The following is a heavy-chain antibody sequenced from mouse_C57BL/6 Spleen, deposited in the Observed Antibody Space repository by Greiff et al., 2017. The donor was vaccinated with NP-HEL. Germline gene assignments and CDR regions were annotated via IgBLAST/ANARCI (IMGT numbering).Heavy chain of an antibody. V-gene: IGHV1-64*01. D-gene: IGHD1-2*01. J-gene: IGHJ4*01. CDR3: ARGTYYGGDEAMDY. CDR1: GYTFTSYW. CDR2: IHPNSGST. Sequence: VQLQQPGAELVRPGSSVKLSCKASGYTFTSYWMDWVKQRPGQGLEWIGMIHPNSGSTNYNEKFKSKATLTVDKSSSTAYMQLSSLTSEDSAVYYGARGTYYGGDEAMDYWGQGTSVTVSS.